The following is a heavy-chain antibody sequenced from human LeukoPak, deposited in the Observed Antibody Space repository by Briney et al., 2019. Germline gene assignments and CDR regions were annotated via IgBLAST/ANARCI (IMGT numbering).Heavy chain of an antibody. D-gene: IGHD3-10*01. J-gene: IGHJ4*02. CDR1: GGSISSYY. CDR2: IYNSGST. Sequence: SEALSLTCTVPGGSISSYYWSWIRQPAGKGLEWIGRIYNSGSTNYNPSLKSRVTMSVDTSKNQFSLKLSSVTAADTAVYYCARNDYASQVDYWGQGTLVTVSS. CDR3: ARNDYASQVDY. V-gene: IGHV4-4*07.